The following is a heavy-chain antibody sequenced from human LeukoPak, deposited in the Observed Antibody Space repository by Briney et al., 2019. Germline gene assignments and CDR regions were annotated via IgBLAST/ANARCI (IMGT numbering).Heavy chain of an antibody. D-gene: IGHD5-12*01. J-gene: IGHJ4*02. CDR3: ARDNSGYGFDY. V-gene: IGHV3-33*01. CDR1: GFTFSSYG. CDR2: IWYDGSNK. Sequence: GGSLRLSCAASGFTFSSYGMHWVRQAPGKGLEWVAVIWYDGSNKYYADSVKGRFTISRGNSKNTLYLQMNSLRAEDTAVYYCARDNSGYGFDYWGQGTLVTVSS.